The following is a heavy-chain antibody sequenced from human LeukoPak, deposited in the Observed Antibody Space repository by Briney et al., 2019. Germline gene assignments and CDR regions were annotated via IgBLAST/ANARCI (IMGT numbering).Heavy chain of an antibody. CDR2: LSGSGAGT. Sequence: PGGSLRLSCAASGFTFSDYALGWVRQAPGRGLEWVATLSGSGAGTYYSDSVQGRFTISRDNSKRTLFLQMNSLRAEDTAFYYCAKGQANWGIRDAFDIWGQGTMVTVS. CDR3: AKGQANWGIRDAFDI. V-gene: IGHV3-23*01. J-gene: IGHJ3*02. CDR1: GFTFSDYA. D-gene: IGHD7-27*01.